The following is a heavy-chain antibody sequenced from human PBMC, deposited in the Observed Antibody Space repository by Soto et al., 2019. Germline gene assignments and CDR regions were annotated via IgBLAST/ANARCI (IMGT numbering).Heavy chain of an antibody. V-gene: IGHV1-69*05. CDR3: ARDRNDYGDYYSDY. J-gene: IGHJ4*02. D-gene: IGHD4-17*01. Sequence: SVKVSCKASGGTFSIYAISWVRQAPGQGLEWMGWIIPNFGTTNYAQKFQGRVTMTTDASTSTAYMELRSLRSDDTAVYYCARDRNDYGDYYSDYWGQGTLVTVSS. CDR2: IIPNFGTT. CDR1: GGTFSIYA.